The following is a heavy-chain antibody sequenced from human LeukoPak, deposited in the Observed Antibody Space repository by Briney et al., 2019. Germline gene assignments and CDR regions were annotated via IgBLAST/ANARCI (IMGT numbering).Heavy chain of an antibody. CDR2: INPNSGGT. J-gene: IGHJ4*02. V-gene: IGHV1-2*06. D-gene: IGHD6-19*01. CDR3: ARPHKGRSGWYLLGY. Sequence: GASVKVSCKASGYTFTGYYMHWVRQAPGQGLEWMGRINPNSGGTNYAQKFQGRVTMTRDTSISTAYMELSRLRSDDTAVYYCARPHKGRSGWYLLGYWGQGTLVTVSS. CDR1: GYTFTGYY.